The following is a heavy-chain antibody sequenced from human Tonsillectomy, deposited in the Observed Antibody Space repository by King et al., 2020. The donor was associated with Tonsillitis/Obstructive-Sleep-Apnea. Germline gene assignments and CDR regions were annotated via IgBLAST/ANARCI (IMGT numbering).Heavy chain of an antibody. Sequence: VQLVESGGGVVQPGRSLRLSCAASGFTFSSYAMHWVRQAPGKGLEWVAVISYDGSNKYYADSVKGRFTISRDNSKNTLYLQMNSLRAEDTAVYYCARDPRPDYYDSVVAFLICGQGALVTVSS. V-gene: IGHV3-30*04. CDR3: ARDPRPDYYDSVVAFLI. D-gene: IGHD3-22*01. J-gene: IGHJ3*02. CDR1: GFTFSSYA. CDR2: ISYDGSNK.